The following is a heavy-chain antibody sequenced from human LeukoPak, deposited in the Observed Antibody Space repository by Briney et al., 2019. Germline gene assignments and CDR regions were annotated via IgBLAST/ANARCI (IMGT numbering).Heavy chain of an antibody. V-gene: IGHV3-30-3*01. CDR3: AREEWSRYYGMDV. J-gene: IGHJ6*02. Sequence: LSLTCTVSGGSISSSSYYWGWIRQAPGKGLEWVAVISYDGSNKYYADSVRGRFTISRDNSKNTLYLQMNSLRAEDTAVYYCAREEWSRYYGMDVWGQGTTVTVSS. CDR2: ISYDGSNK. D-gene: IGHD3-3*01. CDR1: GGSISSSS.